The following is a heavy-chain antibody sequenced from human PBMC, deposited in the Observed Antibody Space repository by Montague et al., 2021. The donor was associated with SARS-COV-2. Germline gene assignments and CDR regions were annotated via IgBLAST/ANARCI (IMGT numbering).Heavy chain of an antibody. CDR1: GFSIGSGDY. CDR2: IYHSGTT. J-gene: IGHJ3*02. V-gene: IGHV4-38-2*02. CDR3: VREEVGGLRNVSDI. Sequence: SETLSLTCTVSGFSIGSGDYWGWIRQPPGKGLEWIGSIYHSGTTYYNPSLQSRLTMSIDTSTDQFSLRLTSVTAADTAVFFCVREEVGGLRNVSDIWGQGTTVTVSS. D-gene: IGHD1-26*01.